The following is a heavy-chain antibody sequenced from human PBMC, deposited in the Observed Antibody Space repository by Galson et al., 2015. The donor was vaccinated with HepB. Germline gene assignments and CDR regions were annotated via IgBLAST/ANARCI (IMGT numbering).Heavy chain of an antibody. CDR1: GFTFNSCA. J-gene: IGHJ6*02. CDR2: ILYDGDNK. Sequence: SLRLSCAASGFTFNSCAMHWVRQAPGKGLEWVAAILYDGDNKHYADSVQGRFTISRDNSKATLYLQLNSLGPDDTAVYYCGRDFGSSWYFIYGMDVWGQGTTVTVAS. V-gene: IGHV3-30*04. D-gene: IGHD6-13*01. CDR3: GRDFGSSWYFIYGMDV.